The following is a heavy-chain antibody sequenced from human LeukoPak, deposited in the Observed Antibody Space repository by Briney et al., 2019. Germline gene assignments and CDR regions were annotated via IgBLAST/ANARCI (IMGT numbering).Heavy chain of an antibody. CDR3: SRSLNN. D-gene: IGHD1/OR15-1a*01. CDR1: GFTLSSYW. J-gene: IGHJ4*02. Sequence: GGSLRLSCAASGFTLSSYWMSWVRQAPGKGLEWVANIKEDGSETYFVDSAKGRFTISRDNAKNSLYLQMDRMRVEDTGIYYCSRSLNNWGQGTLVTVSS. CDR2: IKEDGSET. V-gene: IGHV3-7*01.